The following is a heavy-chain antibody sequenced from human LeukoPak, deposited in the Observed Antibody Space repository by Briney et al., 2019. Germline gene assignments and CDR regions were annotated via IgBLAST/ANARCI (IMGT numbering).Heavy chain of an antibody. V-gene: IGHV4-34*01. D-gene: IGHD1-1*01. CDR3: ARGLGTNYYYYGLDV. CDR1: GGSFSGYY. Sequence: SETLSLTCAVCGGSFSGYYWSWIRQPPGEGVEWIGEINHSGSTNYNPSLKSRVTVSVDTSKNQFSLKLSSVTAADTAVYYCARGLGTNYYYYGLDVWGQGTTVTVSS. J-gene: IGHJ6*02. CDR2: INHSGST.